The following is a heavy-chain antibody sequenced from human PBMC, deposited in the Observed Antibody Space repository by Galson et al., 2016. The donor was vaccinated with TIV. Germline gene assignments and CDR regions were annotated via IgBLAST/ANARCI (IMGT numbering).Heavy chain of an antibody. D-gene: IGHD3-10*01. CDR2: IYYSGRA. CDR1: GFSLSTSGVG. CDR3: ARAFYDMGREVDY. V-gene: IGHV4-61*08. J-gene: IGHJ4*01. Sequence: LVKPTQTLTLTCTFSGFSLSTSGVGVAWIRQPPGKGLEWIGYIYYSGRANYNPSLKSRVTISVDASKNQFSLKLTSVIAADTAVYYCARAFYDMGREVDYWGHGTLLTVSS.